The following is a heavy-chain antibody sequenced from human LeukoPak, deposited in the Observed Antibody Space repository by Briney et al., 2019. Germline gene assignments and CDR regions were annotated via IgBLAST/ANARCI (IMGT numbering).Heavy chain of an antibody. V-gene: IGHV4-34*01. CDR3: ARGRAVASDY. Sequence: SETLSLTCAVYGVSFSGFYWSWIRQPPGKGPEWIGEINHSGSTNYNPSLKSRLTISVDTSKNQFSLKLSSVTAADTAVYYCARGRAVASDYWGQGTLVTVSS. CDR2: INHSGST. CDR1: GVSFSGFY. J-gene: IGHJ4*02. D-gene: IGHD6-19*01.